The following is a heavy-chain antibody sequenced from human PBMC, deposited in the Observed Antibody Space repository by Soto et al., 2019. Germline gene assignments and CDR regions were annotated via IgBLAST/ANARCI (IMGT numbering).Heavy chain of an antibody. J-gene: IGHJ4*02. CDR3: TRHGVGWNDGIDY. CDR2: IRSKANSYAT. D-gene: IGHD1-1*01. Sequence: EVQLVESGGGLVQPGGSLKLSCAASGFTFSGSAMHWVRQASGKGLEWVGRIRSKANSYATAYAASVKGRFTISRDDSKNTAYLQMNSLKTEDTAVYYCTRHGVGWNDGIDYSGQGTLVTVSS. CDR1: GFTFSGSA. V-gene: IGHV3-73*01.